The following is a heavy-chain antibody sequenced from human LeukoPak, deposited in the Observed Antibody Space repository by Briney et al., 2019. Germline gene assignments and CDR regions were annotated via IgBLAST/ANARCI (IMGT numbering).Heavy chain of an antibody. CDR3: ARGSPRAVPAATYYYYYYMDV. V-gene: IGHV1-69*06. CDR2: IIPIFGTA. CDR1: GGTFSSYA. Sequence: ASVKVSCKASGGTFSSYAISWVRQAPGQGLEWMGGIIPIFGTANYAQKFQGRVTITADKSTSTAYMELSSLRSEDTAVYYCARGSPRAVPAATYYYYYYMDVWGKGTTVTVSS. D-gene: IGHD2-2*01. J-gene: IGHJ6*03.